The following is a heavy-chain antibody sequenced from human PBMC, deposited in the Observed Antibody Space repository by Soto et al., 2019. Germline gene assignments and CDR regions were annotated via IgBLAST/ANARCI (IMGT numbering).Heavy chain of an antibody. V-gene: IGHV4-4*02. CDR2: IYHSGST. J-gene: IGHJ6*02. D-gene: IGHD1-26*01. Sequence: QVPLQESGPGLVKPSGTLSLTCAVSGGSISSSNWWSWVRPPPGKGLEWVGEIYHSGSTNYNPSLKSRVTISVDKSKNQFSLKLSSVTAADTAVYYCAGGRPVGADYYYYYGMDVWGQGTTVTVSS. CDR3: AGGRPVGADYYYYYGMDV. CDR1: GGSISSSNW.